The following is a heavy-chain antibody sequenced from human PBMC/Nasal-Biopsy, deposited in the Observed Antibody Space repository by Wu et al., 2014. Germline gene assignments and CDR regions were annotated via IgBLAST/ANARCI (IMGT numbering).Heavy chain of an antibody. CDR1: GFNFNSHS. J-gene: IGHJ6*02. Sequence: LRLSCAASGFNFNSHSMNWVRQAPGKGLEWVAFIWNDGSDKYHADSVKGRFTISRDNSKNTLYLQMNSLRAEDTAVYYCARDSVVAAPWYYFYGMDVWGQGTTVTVSS. D-gene: IGHD2-15*01. V-gene: IGHV3-33*08. CDR2: IWNDGSDK. CDR3: ARDSVVAAPWYYFYGMDV.